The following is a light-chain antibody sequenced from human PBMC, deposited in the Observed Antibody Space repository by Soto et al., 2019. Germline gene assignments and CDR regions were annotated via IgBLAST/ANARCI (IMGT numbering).Light chain of an antibody. CDR3: QQLNSYPPLFT. CDR2: AAS. J-gene: IGKJ3*01. Sequence: IQLTQSPSSLSASVGDRVTITCRASQGISSYLAWYQQKPGKAPKLLIYAASTLQSGVPSRFSGSGSGTAFTLTISRLQPEDFATYYCQQLNSYPPLFTFGPGTKVDIK. CDR1: QGISSY. V-gene: IGKV1-9*01.